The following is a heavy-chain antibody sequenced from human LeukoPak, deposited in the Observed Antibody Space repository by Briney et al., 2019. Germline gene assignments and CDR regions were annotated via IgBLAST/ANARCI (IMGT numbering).Heavy chain of an antibody. CDR2: ISYDGSNK. CDR1: GFTFSSYA. Sequence: GGSLRLSCAASGFTFSSYAMHWVRQAPGKGLEWVAGISYDGSNKHYADSVKGRFTISRDNSKNTLYLQMNSLRAEDTAVYYCAKQRTTVTTRAFDYWGQGTLVTVSS. J-gene: IGHJ4*02. D-gene: IGHD4-17*01. V-gene: IGHV3-30*18. CDR3: AKQRTTVTTRAFDY.